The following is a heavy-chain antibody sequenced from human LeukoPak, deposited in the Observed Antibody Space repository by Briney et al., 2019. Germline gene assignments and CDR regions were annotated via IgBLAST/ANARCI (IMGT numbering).Heavy chain of an antibody. Sequence: SETLSLTCAVYGGSFSGYYWSWIRQPAGKGLEWIGRIYTSGSTNYNPSLKSRVTMSVDASKNQFSLKLSSVTAADTAVYYCARGQRTDDAFDIWGQGTMVTVSS. V-gene: IGHV4-59*10. CDR1: GGSFSGYY. CDR3: ARGQRTDDAFDI. CDR2: IYTSGST. J-gene: IGHJ3*02.